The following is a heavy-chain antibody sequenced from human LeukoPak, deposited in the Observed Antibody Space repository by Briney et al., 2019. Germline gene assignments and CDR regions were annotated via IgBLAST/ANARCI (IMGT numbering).Heavy chain of an antibody. CDR3: ASGFSSSPYFDY. J-gene: IGHJ4*02. CDR1: GFTFSDFA. CDR2: ILNDGSNK. V-gene: IGHV3-30*14. D-gene: IGHD6-6*01. Sequence: GSLRLSCAGSGFTFSDFAIHWVRQAPGKGLEWVALILNDGSNKYYADSVEGRFTISRDNSWTTVFLQMNSLRDEDTAVYYCASGFSSSPYFDYWGQGTLVTVSS.